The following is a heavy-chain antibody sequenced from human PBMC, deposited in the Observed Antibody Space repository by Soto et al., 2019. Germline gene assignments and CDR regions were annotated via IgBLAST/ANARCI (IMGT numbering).Heavy chain of an antibody. J-gene: IGHJ5*02. CDR3: ARVGDNWNYGLSWFDP. V-gene: IGHV4-38-2*01. D-gene: IGHD1-7*01. CDR1: GYSISSGYY. Sequence: PSETLSLTCAVSGYSISSGYYWGWIRQPPGKGLEWIGSIYHSGSTYYNPSLKSRVTISVDTSKNQFSLKLSSVTAADTAVYYCARVGDNWNYGLSWFDPWGQGTLVTVSS. CDR2: IYHSGST.